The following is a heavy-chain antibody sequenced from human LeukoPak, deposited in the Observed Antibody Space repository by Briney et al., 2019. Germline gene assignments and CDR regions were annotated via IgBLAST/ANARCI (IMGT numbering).Heavy chain of an antibody. V-gene: IGHV7-4-1*02. CDR3: ARDSPISMVRGVNDY. CDR1: GYTFTSYA. J-gene: IGHJ4*02. CDR2: INTNTGNP. Sequence: ASVKVSCKASGYTFTSYAMNWVRQAPGQGLEWMGWINTNTGNPTYAQGFTGRFVFSLDTSVSTAYLQISSLKAEDTAVYYCARDSPISMVRGVNDYWGQGTLVTVSS. D-gene: IGHD3-10*01.